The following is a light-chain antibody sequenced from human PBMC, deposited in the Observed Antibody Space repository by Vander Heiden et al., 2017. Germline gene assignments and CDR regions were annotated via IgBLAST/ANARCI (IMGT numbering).Light chain of an antibody. CDR3: QQYYSVPHT. V-gene: IGKV4-1*01. CDR2: WAS. CDR1: QSVFYNSNNKNY. Sequence: DIVMTQYPDPLAVPLGERATINCKSSQSVFYNSNNKNYLAWYQQKPGQPPKLLIYWASTRETGVPDRFSGSGSGTDFTLTISSLQAEDVAVYYCQQYYSVPHTFGRGTKLEIK. J-gene: IGKJ2*01.